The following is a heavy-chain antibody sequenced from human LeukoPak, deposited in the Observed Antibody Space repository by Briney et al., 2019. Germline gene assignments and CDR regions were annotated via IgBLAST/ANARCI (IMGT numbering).Heavy chain of an antibody. J-gene: IGHJ6*02. Sequence: GGSLRLSCAASGFTFSDYYMSWIRQAPGKGLEWVSYISSSGSTIYYADSVKGRFTISRDNAKNSLYLQMSSLRAEDTAVYYCARVFDVETYGMDVWGQGTTVTVSS. CDR1: GFTFSDYY. CDR3: ARVFDVETYGMDV. V-gene: IGHV3-11*01. D-gene: IGHD3-9*01. CDR2: ISSSGSTI.